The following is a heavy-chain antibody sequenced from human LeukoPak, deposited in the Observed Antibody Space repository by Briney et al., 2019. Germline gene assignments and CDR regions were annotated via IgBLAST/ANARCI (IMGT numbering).Heavy chain of an antibody. Sequence: GESLKISCKGSGYSFTSYWIGWVRQMPGKDLEWMGIIYPGDSDTRYSPSFQGQVTISADKSISTAYLQWSNLKDSDTAMYYCARLPVYQDWFDPWGQGTLVTVSS. CDR1: GYSFTSYW. CDR2: IYPGDSDT. D-gene: IGHD2-8*01. CDR3: ARLPVYQDWFDP. J-gene: IGHJ5*02. V-gene: IGHV5-51*01.